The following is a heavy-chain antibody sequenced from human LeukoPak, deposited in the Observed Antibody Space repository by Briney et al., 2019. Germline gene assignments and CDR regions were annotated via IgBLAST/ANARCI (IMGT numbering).Heavy chain of an antibody. Sequence: PSETLSLTCTVSGGSISSSSYYWGWLRQPPGKGLEWIGSIYYSGSTYYNPSLKSRVTISVDTSKNQFSLKLSSVTAADTAVYYCARVYDFWSGSGLDYWGQGTLVTVSS. CDR2: IYYSGST. CDR3: ARVYDFWSGSGLDY. V-gene: IGHV4-39*07. J-gene: IGHJ4*02. CDR1: GGSISSSSYY. D-gene: IGHD3-3*01.